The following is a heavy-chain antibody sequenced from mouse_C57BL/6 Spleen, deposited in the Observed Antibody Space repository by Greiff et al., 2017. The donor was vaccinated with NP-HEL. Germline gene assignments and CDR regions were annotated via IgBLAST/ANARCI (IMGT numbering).Heavy chain of an antibody. D-gene: IGHD1-1*01. CDR3: TRPDYGSSYDNYAMDY. CDR1: GYTFTDYE. V-gene: IGHV1-15*01. Sequence: QVHVKQSGAELVRPGASVTLSCKASGYTFTDYEMHWVKQTPVHGLEWIGAIDPETGGTAYNQKFKGKAILTADKSSSTAYMELRSLTSEDSAVYYCTRPDYGSSYDNYAMDYWGQGTSVTVSS. J-gene: IGHJ4*01. CDR2: IDPETGGT.